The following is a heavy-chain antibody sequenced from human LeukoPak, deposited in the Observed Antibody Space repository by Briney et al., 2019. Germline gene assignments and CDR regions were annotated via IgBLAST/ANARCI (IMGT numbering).Heavy chain of an antibody. Sequence: SETLSLTCAVNGGSLSGWIRRPPGKGLEWIGRVNHGGSTNYSPSLKSRVTMSVDTSKNQFSLKLSSVTAADTAVYYCARDSDYYGSGSYFGYYYYGMDVWGQGTTVTVSS. CDR2: VNHGGST. V-gene: IGHV4-34*01. J-gene: IGHJ6*02. D-gene: IGHD3-10*01. CDR1: GGSLSG. CDR3: ARDSDYYGSGSYFGYYYYGMDV.